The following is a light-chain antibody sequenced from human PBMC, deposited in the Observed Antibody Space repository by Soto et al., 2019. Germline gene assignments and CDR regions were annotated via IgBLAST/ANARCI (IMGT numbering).Light chain of an antibody. CDR3: QQAHSFPIT. V-gene: IGKV1-5*03. Sequence: DIQMTQSPSTLPASVGDRVTVTCRASQSIRSWLAWYQEKPGKAPKLLIYKASLLETGVPSRFSGSGSGTDFTLTISSLQPEDFATFYCQQAHSFPITFGQGTRLEIK. CDR1: QSIRSW. CDR2: KAS. J-gene: IGKJ5*01.